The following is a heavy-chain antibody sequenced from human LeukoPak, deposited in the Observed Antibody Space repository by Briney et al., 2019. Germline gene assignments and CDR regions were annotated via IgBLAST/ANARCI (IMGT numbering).Heavy chain of an antibody. V-gene: IGHV3-48*04. CDR2: ISSSGSAI. CDR3: AKDASYGSGSSYGMDV. D-gene: IGHD3-10*01. Sequence: GGSLRLSCAVSGFTFSGHSMNWVRQAPGKGLEWVSYISSSGSAIYYADSVKGRFTISRDNAKNSLYLQMNSLRAEDTALYYCAKDASYGSGSSYGMDVWGQGTTVTVSS. J-gene: IGHJ6*02. CDR1: GFTFSGHS.